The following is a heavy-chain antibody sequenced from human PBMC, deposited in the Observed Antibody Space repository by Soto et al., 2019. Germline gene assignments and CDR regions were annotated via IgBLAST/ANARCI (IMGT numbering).Heavy chain of an antibody. V-gene: IGHV4-34*01. D-gene: IGHD6-13*01. CDR1: GGSFSGYY. CDR2: INHSGST. CDR3: ARGYSSSWYVGNWFDP. J-gene: IGHJ5*02. Sequence: PSETLSLTCAVYGGSFSGYYWSWIRQPPGKGLEWIGEINHSGSTNYNPPLKSRVTISVDTSKNQFSLKLSSVTAADTAVYYCARGYSSSWYVGNWFDPWGQGTLVTVS.